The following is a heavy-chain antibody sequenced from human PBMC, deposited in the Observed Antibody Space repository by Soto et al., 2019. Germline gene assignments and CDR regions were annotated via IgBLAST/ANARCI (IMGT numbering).Heavy chain of an antibody. Sequence: ASVKVSCKASGYTFFTYGISWVRQAPGQGLEWRGWISTYSGDTKYAQKFQGRVTTTTDTSTTTAYLELRSLRSDDTAVYYCARHHGPTTSENWLDPWGQGTLVTVSS. CDR3: ARHHGPTTSENWLDP. D-gene: IGHD5-12*01. V-gene: IGHV1-18*01. CDR2: ISTYSGDT. CDR1: GYTFFTYG. J-gene: IGHJ5*02.